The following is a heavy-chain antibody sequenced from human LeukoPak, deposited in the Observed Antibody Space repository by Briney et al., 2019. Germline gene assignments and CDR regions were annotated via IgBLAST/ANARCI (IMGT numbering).Heavy chain of an antibody. D-gene: IGHD6-6*01. Sequence: TLSLTCTVSGGSISSGGYYWSWIRQHPGKGLEWIGYIYYSGSTYYNPSLKSRVTISVDTSKNQFSLKLSSVTAADTAVYYCARRSRIAARPGSFYFDYWGQGTLVTVSS. V-gene: IGHV4-31*03. CDR1: GGSISSGGYY. J-gene: IGHJ4*02. CDR2: IYYSGST. CDR3: ARRSRIAARPGSFYFDY.